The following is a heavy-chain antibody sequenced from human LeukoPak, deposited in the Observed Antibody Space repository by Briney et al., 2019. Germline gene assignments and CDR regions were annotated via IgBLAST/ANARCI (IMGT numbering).Heavy chain of an antibody. CDR2: INAGNGNT. CDR3: ARVAAASFDY. J-gene: IGHJ4*02. D-gene: IGHD6-13*01. V-gene: IGHV1-3*01. CDR1: GFTFTTYS. Sequence: GASVKVSCKTSGFTFTTYSMHWVRQAPGQRLEWMGWINAGNGNTKYSQKFQGRVTITRDTSASTAYMELSSLRSEDTAVYYCARVAAASFDYWGQGTLVTVSS.